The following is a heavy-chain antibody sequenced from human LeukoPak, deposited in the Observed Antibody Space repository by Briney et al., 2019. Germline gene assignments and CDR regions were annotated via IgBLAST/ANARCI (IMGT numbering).Heavy chain of an antibody. Sequence: ASVTVSFTSSVSTFTIYDINWVWQGTGQGPGWMVWMNRNSGNTGYAHKFQGRDTMTSNTSISTAYSELSSLGSEDTAVYYCARGYYDGTGSYNCWGQGTLVTVSS. J-gene: IGHJ4*02. CDR3: ARGYYDGTGSYNC. D-gene: IGHD3-10*01. CDR2: MNRNSGNT. CDR1: VSTFTIYD. V-gene: IGHV1-8*01.